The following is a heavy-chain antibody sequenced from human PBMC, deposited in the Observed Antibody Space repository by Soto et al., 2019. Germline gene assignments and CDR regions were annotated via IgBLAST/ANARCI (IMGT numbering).Heavy chain of an antibody. CDR3: ARDAAAQPPYNWFDP. Sequence: SETLSLTCTVSGCSISSSSYYWGWIRQPPGKGLEWIGSIYYSGSTYYNPSLKSRVTISVDTSKKQFSLKLSSVTAADTAVYYCARDAAAQPPYNWFDPWGQGTLVTVSS. CDR2: IYYSGST. V-gene: IGHV4-39*01. CDR1: GCSISSSSYY. D-gene: IGHD6-13*01. J-gene: IGHJ5*02.